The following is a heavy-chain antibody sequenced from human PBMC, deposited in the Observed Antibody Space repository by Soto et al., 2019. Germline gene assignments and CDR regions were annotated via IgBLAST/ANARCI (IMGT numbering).Heavy chain of an antibody. V-gene: IGHV4-59*01. J-gene: IGHJ4*02. CDR1: GGSLSSFW. CDR3: ARGPGASGTYHYFFDY. Sequence: SETLSLTCTVSGGSLSSFWWSWIRQPPGKGLEWIGYIYYTGSSNYNPSLKSRVTISLDASKNQFSLKLTSVTAADTAVYYCARGPGASGTYHYFFDYWGPGTLVTVSS. D-gene: IGHD3-10*01. CDR2: IYYTGSS.